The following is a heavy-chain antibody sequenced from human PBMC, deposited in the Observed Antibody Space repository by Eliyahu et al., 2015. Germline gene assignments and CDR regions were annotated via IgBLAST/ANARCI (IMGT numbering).Heavy chain of an antibody. V-gene: IGHV4-59*01. CDR2: VXDSGST. Sequence: QVQLQESGPGLVKPSETLSLTXXXSGGSIRSYYWXWIRQSPGKGLEWIGRVXDSGSTNYNPSLKSRVTISVDTSKNQFSLKLSSVTAADTAVYYCAKDPPGKVAFDTWGQGTMVTVSS. J-gene: IGHJ3*02. CDR3: AKDPPGKVAFDT. CDR1: GGSIRSYY. D-gene: IGHD1-26*01.